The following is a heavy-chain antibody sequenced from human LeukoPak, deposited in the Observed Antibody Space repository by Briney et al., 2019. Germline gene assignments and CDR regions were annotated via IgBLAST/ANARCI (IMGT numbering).Heavy chain of an antibody. V-gene: IGHV4-34*01. CDR3: ARHGVGSLYYYYYMDV. D-gene: IGHD1-26*01. Sequence: SETLSLTCAVYGGSFSGYYWSWIRQPPGKGLEWIGEINHSGSTNYNPSLKSRVTISVDTSKNQFSLKLSSVTAADTAVYYCARHGVGSLYYYYYMDVWGKGTTVTVSS. CDR2: INHSGST. J-gene: IGHJ6*03. CDR1: GGSFSGYY.